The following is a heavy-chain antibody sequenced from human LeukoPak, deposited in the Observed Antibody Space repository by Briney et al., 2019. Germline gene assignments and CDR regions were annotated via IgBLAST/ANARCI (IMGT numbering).Heavy chain of an antibody. Sequence: SETLSLTCAVYGGSFSGYYWSWIRQPPGKGLEWIGEINHSGSTNYNPSLKSRVTISVDTSKNQFSLKLSSATAADTAVYYCARSWVVRGVLRYYFDYWGQGTLVTVSS. CDR2: INHSGST. CDR3: ARSWVVRGVLRYYFDY. D-gene: IGHD3-10*01. J-gene: IGHJ4*02. CDR1: GGSFSGYY. V-gene: IGHV4-34*01.